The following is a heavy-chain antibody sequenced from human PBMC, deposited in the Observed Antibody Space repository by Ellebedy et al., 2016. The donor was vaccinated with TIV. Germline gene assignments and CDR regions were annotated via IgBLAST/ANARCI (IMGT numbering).Heavy chain of an antibody. D-gene: IGHD4-17*01. CDR2: IIPIFGTA. Sequence: SVKVSXXASGGTFSSYAISWVRQAPGQGLEWMGGIIPIFGTANYAQKFQGRVTITADKSTSTAYMELSSLRSEDTAVYYCASLYGDHPEGDAFDIWGQGTMVTVSS. V-gene: IGHV1-69*06. J-gene: IGHJ3*02. CDR1: GGTFSSYA. CDR3: ASLYGDHPEGDAFDI.